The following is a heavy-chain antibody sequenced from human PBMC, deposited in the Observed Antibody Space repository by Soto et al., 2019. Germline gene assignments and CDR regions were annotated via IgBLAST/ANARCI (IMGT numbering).Heavy chain of an antibody. J-gene: IGHJ6*02. CDR1: GYSIGSVYY. CDR3: ARTCEYYGMDV. V-gene: IGHV4-38-2*01. Sequence: SETLSLTCAVSGYSIGSVYYWTWIRQSPGTGLEGIGSIYPAGSVYYNPSLNGRVALSMATSKNHFSLKLTSVTAADTAVYYCARTCEYYGMDVWGQGXTVNVYS. CDR2: IYPAGSV.